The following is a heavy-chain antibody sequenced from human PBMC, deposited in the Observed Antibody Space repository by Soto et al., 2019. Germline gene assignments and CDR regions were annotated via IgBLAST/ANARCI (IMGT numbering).Heavy chain of an antibody. CDR3: ARTPDSSGYTFDY. J-gene: IGHJ4*02. D-gene: IGHD3-22*01. V-gene: IGHV2-26*01. CDR1: GFSLSNARMG. Sequence: QVTLKESGPVLVKPTETLTLTCTVSGFSLSNARMGVSWIRQPPGKALEWLAHIFSNDENSYSTSLKSRLTISKDTSKSQVVLTMTNMDTVDTATYYCARTPDSSGYTFDYWFQRTLVTVS. CDR2: IFSNDEN.